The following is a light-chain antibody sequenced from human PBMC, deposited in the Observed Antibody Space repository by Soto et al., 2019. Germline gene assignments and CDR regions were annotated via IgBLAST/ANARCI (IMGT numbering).Light chain of an antibody. J-gene: IGKJ4*01. Sequence: DLQMTQSPSSVSASVGDRVIITCRASQDIDTYLAWYQLKPGKAPNLLIYAASNLQDEVPSRFSGSGSGTDFTLSISSLQPEDFATYYCQQAKGFPLTFGGGTKVESK. V-gene: IGKV1-12*01. CDR3: QQAKGFPLT. CDR2: AAS. CDR1: QDIDTY.